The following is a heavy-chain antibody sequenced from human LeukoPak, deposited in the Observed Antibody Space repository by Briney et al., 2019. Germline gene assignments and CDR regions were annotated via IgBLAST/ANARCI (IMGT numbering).Heavy chain of an antibody. CDR1: GYTFTNSY. V-gene: IGHV1-46*01. D-gene: IGHD3-10*01. CDR3: ARDPYGSGSYYSHFDY. J-gene: IGHJ4*02. Sequence: GASVKVSCKASGYTFTNSYIHWVRQAPGQGLEWMGIINPSGGSTSYPQKFQGRVTVTRDTSTSTVYMELNSLRSEDTAVYYCARDPYGSGSYYSHFDYWGQGTLVTVSS. CDR2: INPSGGST.